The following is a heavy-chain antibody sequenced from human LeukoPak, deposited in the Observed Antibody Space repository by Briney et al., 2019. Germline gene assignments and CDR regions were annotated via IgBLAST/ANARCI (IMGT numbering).Heavy chain of an antibody. V-gene: IGHV4-31*03. CDR1: GGSISSGGYY. CDR2: IYYSGST. Sequence: KTSETLSLTCTVSGGSISSGGYYWSWIRQHPGKGLEWIGYIYYSGSTYYNPSLKSRVTISVDTSKNQFSLKLGSVTAADTAVYYCARGEHYYDSSGYYYWGQGTLVTVSS. J-gene: IGHJ4*02. CDR3: ARGEHYYDSSGYYY. D-gene: IGHD3-22*01.